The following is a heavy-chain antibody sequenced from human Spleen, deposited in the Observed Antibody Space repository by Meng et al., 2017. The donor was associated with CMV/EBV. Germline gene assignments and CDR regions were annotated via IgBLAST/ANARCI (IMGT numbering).Heavy chain of an antibody. V-gene: IGHV1-2*02. CDR2: INPNSGDT. D-gene: IGHD6-6*01. J-gene: IGHJ4*02. CDR1: GYTFTSYD. CDR3: ARVPYSSWYYFDF. Sequence: ASVKVSCKASGYTFTSYDINWVRQATGQGLEWMGWINPNSGDTNYAQKFQGRLTMTRDTSISTAYMELSRLRSDDTAVYYCARVPYSSWYYFDFWGQGTLVTVSS.